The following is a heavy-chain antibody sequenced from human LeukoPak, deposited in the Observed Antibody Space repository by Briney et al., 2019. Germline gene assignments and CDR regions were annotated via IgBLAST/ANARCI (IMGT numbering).Heavy chain of an antibody. V-gene: IGHV3-21*04. CDR1: GFTFSDYT. J-gene: IGHJ5*02. CDR2: IGSSGAYI. CDR3: AKDLPLVGATVFDP. D-gene: IGHD1-26*01. Sequence: GGSLRLSCAASGFTFSDYTMNWVRQAPGKGLEWVSSIGSSGAYIYYADSVKGRFTISRDNAKNSLYLQMNSLRAEDTAVYYCAKDLPLVGATVFDPWGQGTLVTVSS.